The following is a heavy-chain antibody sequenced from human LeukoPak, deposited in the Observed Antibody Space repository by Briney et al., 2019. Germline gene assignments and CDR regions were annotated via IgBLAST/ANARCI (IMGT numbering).Heavy chain of an antibody. CDR3: AREVRSNSLHDFWSGPPNWFDP. V-gene: IGHV4-59*11. Sequence: SETLSLTCTVSGDSISSHYWSWIQQPPGKGLEWIGYVNYGGSTKYTPSLKSGVTNPLKKPNNQSPLKLTSVTTADTAVYYCAREVRSNSLHDFWSGPPNWFDPWGQGTLVTVSS. J-gene: IGHJ5*02. CDR1: GDSISSHY. CDR2: VNYGGST. D-gene: IGHD3-3*01.